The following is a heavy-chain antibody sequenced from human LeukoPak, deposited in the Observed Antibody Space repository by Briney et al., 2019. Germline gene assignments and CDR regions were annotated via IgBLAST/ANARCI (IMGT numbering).Heavy chain of an antibody. CDR3: ARQVLHTAMDY. Sequence: SETLSLTCTVSGVSISSSSYHWDWIRQPPGKGLEWIGSIYDNGSTYYSPSLKSRVTISVDTSKNQFSLRLNSVAAADTAVYYCARQVLHTAMDYWGQGTLVSVSS. CDR1: GVSISSSSYH. CDR2: IYDNGST. J-gene: IGHJ4*02. V-gene: IGHV4-39*01. D-gene: IGHD5-18*01.